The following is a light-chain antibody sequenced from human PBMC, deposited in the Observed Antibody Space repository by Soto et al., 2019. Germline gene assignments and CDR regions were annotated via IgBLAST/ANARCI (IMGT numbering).Light chain of an antibody. CDR2: NND. CDR1: SSNIGANP. Sequence: QSVLTQPPSASGTPGQRVTISCSGSSSNIGANPINWYQQLPGTAPKLLIYNNDQRPSGVPDRFSASKSGTSASLAISGLQSEDEADYYCEAWDDSLYGAVLGGGTKLPVL. V-gene: IGLV1-44*01. J-gene: IGLJ2*01. CDR3: EAWDDSLYGAV.